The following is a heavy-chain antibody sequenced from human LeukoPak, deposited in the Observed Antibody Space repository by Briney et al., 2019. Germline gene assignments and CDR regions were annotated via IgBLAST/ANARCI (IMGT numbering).Heavy chain of an antibody. Sequence: GGSLRLSCVVSGFDFSRFDMHWVRQAPGKGLEWVANIKQDGSEKYYVDSVKGRFTISRDNAKNSLYLQMNSLRAEDTAVYYCARAWDSGTVAVAGYFDYWGQGTLVTVSS. CDR1: GFDFSRFD. CDR3: ARAWDSGTVAVAGYFDY. D-gene: IGHD6-19*01. CDR2: IKQDGSEK. J-gene: IGHJ4*02. V-gene: IGHV3-7*01.